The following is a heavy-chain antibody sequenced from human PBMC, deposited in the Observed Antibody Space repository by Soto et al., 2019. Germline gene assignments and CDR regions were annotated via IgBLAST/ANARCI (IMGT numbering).Heavy chain of an antibody. CDR2: IWHDGKNK. Sequence: QVQVVESGGGVVQPGKSLRLSCAASGFAFSDFGMHWVRQAPAKGLEWVAVIWHDGKNKDYEDYAKGRFTISRDNSRNILYLEMNSLRVEDTAVYYCARDPGQDEAMDYWGQGTLVTVSS. J-gene: IGHJ4*02. CDR1: GFAFSDFG. V-gene: IGHV3-33*01. CDR3: ARDPGQDEAMDY.